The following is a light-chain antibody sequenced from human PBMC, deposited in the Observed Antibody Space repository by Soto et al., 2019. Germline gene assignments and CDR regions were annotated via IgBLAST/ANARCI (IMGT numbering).Light chain of an antibody. CDR1: QSVSSN. J-gene: IGKJ1*01. V-gene: IGKV3-15*01. CDR2: GAS. Sequence: EIMMTQSPATLSVSPGERATLSCRASQSVSSNLAWYQQKPGQAPRLLIYGASTRATDIPARFSGSGSGTKFTLTISSLQSEDFAVYYCQQYSDWPSWTSGQGTKVDIK. CDR3: QQYSDWPSWT.